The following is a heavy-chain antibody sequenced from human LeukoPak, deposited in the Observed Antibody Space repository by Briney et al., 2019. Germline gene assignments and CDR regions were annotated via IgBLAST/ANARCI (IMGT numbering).Heavy chain of an antibody. CDR1: GFTFNSYA. J-gene: IGHJ4*02. V-gene: IGHV3-23*01. CDR2: ITGGGDTI. CDR3: AKERSEVVVAATNY. D-gene: IGHD2-15*01. Sequence: GGSLRLSCAASGFTFNSYAMTWVRQAPGKGLEWVSSITGGGDTIYYADSVRGRFTISRDNSKNTLSLQINSLRAEDTAVYYCAKERSEVVVAATNYWGQGTLVTVSS.